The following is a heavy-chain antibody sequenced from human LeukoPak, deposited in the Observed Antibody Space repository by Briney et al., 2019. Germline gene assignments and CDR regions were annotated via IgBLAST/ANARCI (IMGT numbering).Heavy chain of an antibody. CDR2: ISYDGSNK. Sequence: GGSLRLSCAASGFTFSSYGMHWVRQAPGKGLEWVAVISYDGSNKYYADSVKGRFTISRDNSKSTLYLQMNSLRAEDTAVYYCAKNHEGLGYWGQGTLVTVSS. CDR1: GFTFSSYG. J-gene: IGHJ4*02. CDR3: AKNHEGLGY. V-gene: IGHV3-30*18.